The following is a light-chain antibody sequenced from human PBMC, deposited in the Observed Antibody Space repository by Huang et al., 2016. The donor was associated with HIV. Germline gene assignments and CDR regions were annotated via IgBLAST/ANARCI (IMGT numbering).Light chain of an antibody. V-gene: IGKV3-15*01. CDR2: GAS. Sequence: EILMTQSPATLSVSPGERATLACRASQSFNSNLAWYQQKPGQAPRLLIYGASTRATDVPARFSGSGSGTEFTLTITSLQSEDFAVYYCQHYHNWPPWTFGQGTKVEIK. CDR1: QSFNSN. J-gene: IGKJ1*01. CDR3: QHYHNWPPWT.